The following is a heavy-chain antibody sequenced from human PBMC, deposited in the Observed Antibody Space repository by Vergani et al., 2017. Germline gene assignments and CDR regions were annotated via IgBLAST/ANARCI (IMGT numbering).Heavy chain of an antibody. CDR3: AKDLGTSSGGGWFDP. J-gene: IGHJ5*02. V-gene: IGHV3-9*02. D-gene: IGHD6-6*01. CDR2: ISWNSNSI. Sequence: EVQLLESGGGLVLPGRSLRLSCVASGFTSAGYAMHWVRQAPGKGLEWVSGISWNSNSIGYADSVKGRFTISRDNAENSLYLQMNSLRAEDTALYYCAKDLGTSSGGGWFDPWGQGTLVTVSS. CDR1: GFTSAGYA.